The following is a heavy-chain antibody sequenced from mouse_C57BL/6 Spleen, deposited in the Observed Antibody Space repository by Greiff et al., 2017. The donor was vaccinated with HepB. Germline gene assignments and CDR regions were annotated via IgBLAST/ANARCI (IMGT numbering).Heavy chain of an antibody. CDR1: GYTFTDYE. D-gene: IGHD1-1*01. CDR3: TRHSDYYGSSCLY. Sequence: VQLQQSGAELVRPGASVTLSCKASGYTFTDYEMHWVKQTPVHGLEWIGAIDPETGGTAYNQKFKGKAILTADKSSSTAYMELRSLTSEDSAVYYCTRHSDYYGSSCLYWGQGTSLTVSS. V-gene: IGHV1-15*01. CDR2: IDPETGGT. J-gene: IGHJ2*02.